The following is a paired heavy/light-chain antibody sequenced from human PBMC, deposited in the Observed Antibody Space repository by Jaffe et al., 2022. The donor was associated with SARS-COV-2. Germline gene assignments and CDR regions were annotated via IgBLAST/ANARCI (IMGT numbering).Heavy chain of an antibody. Sequence: EVQLVESGGGLVQPGGSLRLSCAVSGFTFSSCAMNWVRQTPGKGLEWVSGISYGGDDTYYADSVRGRFTISRDNSRNTLYLQINSLRAEDTAVYYCAKGYYAGSYSPFDSWGQGILVTVSS. J-gene: IGHJ4*02. CDR1: GFTFSSCA. CDR3: AKGYYAGSYSPFDS. V-gene: IGHV3-23*04. D-gene: IGHD3-10*01. CDR2: ISYGGDDT.
Light chain of an antibody. CDR2: AAF. CDR3: QKYDSVPLT. Sequence: DIQMTQSPSSLSASVGDRVTITCRASQGIRNSLAWYQQKPEKVPKLLIYAAFTLQSGVPSRFSGSGSGTDFTLTISSLQPEDVATYYCQKYDSVPLTFGGGTKVEIK. V-gene: IGKV1-27*01. J-gene: IGKJ4*01. CDR1: QGIRNS.